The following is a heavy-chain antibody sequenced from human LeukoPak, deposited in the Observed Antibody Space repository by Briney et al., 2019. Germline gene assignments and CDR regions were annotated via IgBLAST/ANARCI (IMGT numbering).Heavy chain of an antibody. D-gene: IGHD1-26*01. CDR3: ARDPYSGSYGNYYYYFMDV. V-gene: IGHV3-11*04. Sequence: GGSLRLSCAASRFTFSDYYMIWIRQAPGKGLEWVSYISPSGTTIYYADSVKGRFTISRDNAKNSLYLQMNSLRAEDTAVYYCARDPYSGSYGNYYYYFMDVWGKGTTVTISS. CDR2: ISPSGTTI. CDR1: RFTFSDYY. J-gene: IGHJ6*03.